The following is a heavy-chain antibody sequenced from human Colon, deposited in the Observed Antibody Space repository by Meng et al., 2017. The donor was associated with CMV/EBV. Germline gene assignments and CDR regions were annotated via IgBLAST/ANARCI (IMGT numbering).Heavy chain of an antibody. D-gene: IGHD3-10*01. CDR3: ARDRGGYSLGVDY. J-gene: IGHJ4*02. CDR1: GGSISSSSYY. Sequence: GSLRLSCTVSGGSISSSSYYWGWIRQPPGKGLEWIGSIYYSGSTYYNPSLQSRVTISVDTSKNQFSLKLSSVTAADTAVYYCARDRGGYSLGVDYWGQGTLVTVSS. CDR2: IYYSGST. V-gene: IGHV4-39*07.